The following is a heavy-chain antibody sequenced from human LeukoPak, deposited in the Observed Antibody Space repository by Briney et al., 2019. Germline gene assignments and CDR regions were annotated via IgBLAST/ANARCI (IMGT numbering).Heavy chain of an antibody. CDR1: GFTFSSYS. Sequence: GGSLRLSCAASGFTFSSYSMNWVRQAPGKGLEWVSYISSSSSTIYYADSVKGRFTISRDNAKNSLYLQMSSLRAEDTAVYYCARVGYYDFWSGPYYFDYWGQGTLVTVSS. V-gene: IGHV3-48*01. J-gene: IGHJ4*02. D-gene: IGHD3-3*01. CDR3: ARVGYYDFWSGPYYFDY. CDR2: ISSSSSTI.